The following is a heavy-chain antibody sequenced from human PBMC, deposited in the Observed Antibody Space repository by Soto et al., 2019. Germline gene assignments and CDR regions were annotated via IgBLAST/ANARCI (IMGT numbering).Heavy chain of an antibody. D-gene: IGHD3-22*01. Sequence: SGPTLVNPTQTLTLTCTFSGFSLSTSGVGVGWIRQPPGKALEWLALIYWDDDKRYSPSLKSRLTITKDTSKNQVVLTMTNMDPVDTATYYCAHRNNQYYYDRSGYSHGVFVIWGQGTLVTVSS. CDR3: AHRNNQYYYDRSGYSHGVFVI. CDR2: IYWDDDK. CDR1: GFSLSTSGVG. V-gene: IGHV2-5*02. J-gene: IGHJ4*03.